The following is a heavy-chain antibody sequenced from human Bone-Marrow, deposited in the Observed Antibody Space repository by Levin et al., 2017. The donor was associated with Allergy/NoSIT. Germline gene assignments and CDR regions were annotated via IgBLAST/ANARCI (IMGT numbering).Heavy chain of an antibody. V-gene: IGHV3-21*01. CDR3: ARGTPELLWFGELLSRAGYFDY. Sequence: PGGSLRLSCAASGFTFSSYSMNWVRQAPGKGLEWVSSISSSSSYIYYADSVKGRFTISRDNAKNSLYLQMNSLRAEDTAVYYCARGTPELLWFGELLSRAGYFDYWGQGTLVTVSS. CDR1: GFTFSSYS. J-gene: IGHJ4*02. D-gene: IGHD3-10*01. CDR2: ISSSSSYI.